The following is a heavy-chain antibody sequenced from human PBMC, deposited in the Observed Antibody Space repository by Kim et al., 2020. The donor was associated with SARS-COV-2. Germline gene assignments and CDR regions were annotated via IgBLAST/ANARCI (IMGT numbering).Heavy chain of an antibody. CDR2: INNSGST. CDR1: GGSFSSYY. D-gene: IGHD3-16*01. V-gene: IGHV4-59*10. J-gene: IGHJ5*01. CDR3: ARGLGERRTPCCFDC. Sequence: SETLSLTCAVSGGSFSSYYWSWIRQPPGKGLEWIGRINNSGSTNYNPSLKSRVTISVDTSKNHLSLKLSSVTAADTAVYYCARGLGERRTPCCFDCFG.